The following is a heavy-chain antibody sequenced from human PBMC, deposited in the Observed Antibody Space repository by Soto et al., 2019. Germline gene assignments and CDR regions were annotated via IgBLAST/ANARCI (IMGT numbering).Heavy chain of an antibody. Sequence: GGSLRLSCAASRVTLDDYVVHGARQAPGKGLEWVSGISWNSGSIDYADSVKGRFTISRDNAKNSLYLQMNSLRAEDTAVYFFSTNEPERYPPARAFDIWGQGTMVTVSS. CDR2: ISWNSGSI. V-gene: IGHV3-9*01. CDR3: STNEPERYPPARAFDI. D-gene: IGHD3-16*02. J-gene: IGHJ3*02. CDR1: RVTLDDYV.